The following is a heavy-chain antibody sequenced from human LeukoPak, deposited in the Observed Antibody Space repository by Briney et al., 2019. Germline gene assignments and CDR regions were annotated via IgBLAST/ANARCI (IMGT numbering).Heavy chain of an antibody. CDR3: AKANRITMIVPLDY. Sequence: GGSLRLSCAASGFTFSSYAMSWVRQAPGKGLEWVSAISGNGGSTYYADSVKGRFTISRDNSKNTLYLQMNSLRAEDTAVYFCAKANRITMIVPLDYWGQGTLVTVSS. CDR2: ISGNGGST. D-gene: IGHD3-22*01. V-gene: IGHV3-23*01. CDR1: GFTFSSYA. J-gene: IGHJ4*02.